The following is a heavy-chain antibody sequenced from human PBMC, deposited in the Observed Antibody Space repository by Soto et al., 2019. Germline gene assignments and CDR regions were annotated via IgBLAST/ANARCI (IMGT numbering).Heavy chain of an antibody. CDR2: ISSSSSYI. D-gene: IGHD3-16*01. Sequence: ESGGGLVKPGGSLRLSCAASGFTFSSYSMNWVRQAPGKGLEWVSSISSSSSYIYYADSVKGRFTISRDNAKNSLYLQMNSLRAEDTAVYYCAREMGYDYIWGSHGDYWGQGTLVTVSS. CDR3: AREMGYDYIWGSHGDY. J-gene: IGHJ4*02. CDR1: GFTFSSYS. V-gene: IGHV3-21*01.